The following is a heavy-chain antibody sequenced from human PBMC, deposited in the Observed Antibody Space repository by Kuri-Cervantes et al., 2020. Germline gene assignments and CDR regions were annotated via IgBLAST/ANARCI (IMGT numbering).Heavy chain of an antibody. CDR2: IYTSGST. Sequence: SETLSLTCTVSGGSISSYYWSWIRQPAGKGLEWIGRIYTSGSTNYNPTLKGRVTMSVDTSKNQFSLKLGSVTAADTAVYYCARDISSGWYGWFDPWGQGTLVTVSS. J-gene: IGHJ5*02. CDR3: ARDISSGWYGWFDP. CDR1: GGSISSYY. V-gene: IGHV4-4*07. D-gene: IGHD6-19*01.